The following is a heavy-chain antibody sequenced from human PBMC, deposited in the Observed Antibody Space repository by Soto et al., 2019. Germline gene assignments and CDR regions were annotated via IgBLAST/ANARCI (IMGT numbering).Heavy chain of an antibody. CDR1: GYTFTSYD. V-gene: IGHV1-8*01. J-gene: IGHJ4*02. CDR3: ARRLYGNNVGY. CDR2: MNPNSGNT. Sequence: QVQLVQSGAEVKKPGASVKVSCKASGYTFTSYDINWVRQATGQGLEWMGWMNPNSGNTGYAQKFQGRVTMTRNTSIKTGHMELSSLSCEDPPVYYCARRLYGNNVGYWSQRTLVTVSS. D-gene: IGHD4-4*01.